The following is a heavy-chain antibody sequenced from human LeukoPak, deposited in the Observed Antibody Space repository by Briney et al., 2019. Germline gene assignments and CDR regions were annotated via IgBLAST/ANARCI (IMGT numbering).Heavy chain of an antibody. Sequence: SETLSLTCTVSGASFSSSTYYWGWIRQPPGKGLEWIGSIYYSGSTYYNPSLKSRATMSVDTSKNQFSLKLSSVTAADTAVYYCARHAGGISATGTRPFDYWGQGTLVTVSP. CDR2: IYYSGST. CDR1: GASFSSSTYY. J-gene: IGHJ4*02. V-gene: IGHV4-39*01. CDR3: ARHAGGISATGTRPFDY. D-gene: IGHD6-13*01.